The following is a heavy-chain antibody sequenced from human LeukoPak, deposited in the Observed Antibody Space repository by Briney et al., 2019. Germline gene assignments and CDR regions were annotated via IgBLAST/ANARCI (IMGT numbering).Heavy chain of an antibody. V-gene: IGHV3-7*01. J-gene: IGHJ4*02. Sequence: GGSLRLSCAASGFTFSSYWMNWVRQAAGKGLEWVANIKQDGGEKYYVDSVKGRFTISRDNAKNSLYLQINSLRAEDTAVYYCARDGVAPGIYFDYWGQGTLVTVSS. CDR1: GFTFSSYW. CDR2: IKQDGGEK. CDR3: ARDGVAPGIYFDY. D-gene: IGHD2-2*01.